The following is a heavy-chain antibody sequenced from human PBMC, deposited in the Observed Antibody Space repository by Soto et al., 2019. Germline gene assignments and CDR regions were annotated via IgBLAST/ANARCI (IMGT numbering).Heavy chain of an antibody. D-gene: IGHD3-10*01. Sequence: QVQLVQSGAEVKKPGASVKVSCEASGYTLSNYGVSWVRQAPGQGLEWMGWISAYNGDINYAQKFQGRVTMTTDTSTNTAYMELGSLRTDDTARYYWGREYGAGNYRFDSWGQGTLVAVPS. V-gene: IGHV1-18*01. CDR2: ISAYNGDI. CDR3: GREYGAGNYRFDS. CDR1: GYTLSNYG. J-gene: IGHJ4*02.